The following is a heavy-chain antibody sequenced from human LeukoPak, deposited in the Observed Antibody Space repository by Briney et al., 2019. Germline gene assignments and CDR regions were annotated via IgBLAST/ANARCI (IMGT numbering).Heavy chain of an antibody. CDR1: GDSLSSHY. CDR2: LFYSGRT. J-gene: IGHJ3*02. V-gene: IGHV4-59*11. D-gene: IGHD3-22*01. Sequence: PSETLSLTCTVSGDSLSSHYWSWIRQPPGKGLEWIGFLFYSGRTKYNPSLQSRVTISVDTSENNFSLKLTSVTAADTAVYYCARLLDNDSSGDPDTFDMWGQGTVVTVSS. CDR3: ARLLDNDSSGDPDTFDM.